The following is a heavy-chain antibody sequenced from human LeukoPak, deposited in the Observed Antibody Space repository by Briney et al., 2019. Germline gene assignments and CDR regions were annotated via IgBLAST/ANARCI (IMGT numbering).Heavy chain of an antibody. D-gene: IGHD3-10*01. V-gene: IGHV1-2*02. J-gene: IGHJ4*02. CDR1: GYTFTAYY. CDR2: IHPNSGGT. Sequence: ASVKVSRKASGYTFTAYYLHWVRQAPGQGLEWMGWIHPNSGGTSYAQNFQGRVSMTTDTSISTVYMELSRLRSDDTAVYYCARDYYGSGTYYKDYWGQGTLVTVSS. CDR3: ARDYYGSGTYYKDY.